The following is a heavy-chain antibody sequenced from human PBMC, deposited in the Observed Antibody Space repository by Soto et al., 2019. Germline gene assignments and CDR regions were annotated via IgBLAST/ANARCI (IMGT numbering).Heavy chain of an antibody. CDR3: ARGSSIAGLYYGMDV. J-gene: IGHJ6*02. CDR1: GGSISNGGYY. CDR2: NYYSGIT. V-gene: IGHV4-31*03. D-gene: IGHD6-6*01. Sequence: TLSLTCTVSGGSISNGGYYWSWIRQHPGKGLEWIGYNYYSGITYYNPSLKSRVTISLDTSKNQFSLKLSSVTAADTAVYYCARGSSIAGLYYGMDVWGQGTTVTVSS.